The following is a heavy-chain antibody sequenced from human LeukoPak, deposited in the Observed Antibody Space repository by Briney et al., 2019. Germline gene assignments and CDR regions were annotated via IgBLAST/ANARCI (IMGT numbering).Heavy chain of an antibody. Sequence: SETLSLTCAVYGGSFSGYYWSWIRQPPGKGLEWIGYIYYSGSTNYNPSLKSRVTISVDTSKNQFSLKLSSVTAADTAVYYCARSPTTSDAFDIWGQGTMVTVSS. CDR1: GGSFSGYY. J-gene: IGHJ3*02. V-gene: IGHV4-59*01. D-gene: IGHD1-26*01. CDR2: IYYSGST. CDR3: ARSPTTSDAFDI.